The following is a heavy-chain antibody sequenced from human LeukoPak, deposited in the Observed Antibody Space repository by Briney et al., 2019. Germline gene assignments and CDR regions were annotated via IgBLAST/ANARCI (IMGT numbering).Heavy chain of an antibody. J-gene: IGHJ4*02. CDR3: TTENCSSTSCYYYFDY. CDR2: IKSKTDGGTT. CDR1: GFTFSNAW. V-gene: IGHV3-15*01. D-gene: IGHD2-2*01. Sequence: GGSLRLSCAASGFTFSNAWMSWVRQAPGKGLEWVGRIKSKTDGGTTDYAAPVKGRFTISRDDSKNTLYLQMNSLKTEDTAVYYCTTENCSSTSCYYYFDYWGQGTLVTVSS.